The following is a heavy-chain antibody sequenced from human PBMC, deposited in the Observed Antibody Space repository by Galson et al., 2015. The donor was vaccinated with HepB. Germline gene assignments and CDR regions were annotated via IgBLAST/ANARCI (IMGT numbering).Heavy chain of an antibody. V-gene: IGHV4-31*01. J-gene: IGHJ4*02. CDR1: GGSISSGGYY. CDR3: ARDTLGYCSGGSCSRVSSYFDY. CDR2: IYYSGST. Sequence: TLSLTCTVSGGSISSGGYYWSWIRQHPGKGLEWIGYIYYSGSTYYNPSLQSQVTISVDTSKNQFSLKLSSVTAADTAVYYCARDTLGYCSGGSCSRVSSYFDYWGQGTLVTVSS. D-gene: IGHD2-15*01.